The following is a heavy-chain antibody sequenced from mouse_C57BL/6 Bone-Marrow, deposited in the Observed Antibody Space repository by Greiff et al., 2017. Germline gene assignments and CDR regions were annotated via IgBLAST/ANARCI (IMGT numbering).Heavy chain of an antibody. CDR2: IDPEDGET. J-gene: IGHJ4*01. D-gene: IGHD1-1*01. CDR1: GFNIKDYY. Sequence: EVKVVESGAELVKPGASVKLSCTASGFNIKDYYMHWVKQRTEQGLEWIGRIDPEDGETKYAPKFQGKATITADTSSNTAYLQLSSLTSEDTAVYYCARGTTVVAHYYAMDYWGQGTSVTVSS. CDR3: ARGTTVVAHYYAMDY. V-gene: IGHV14-2*01.